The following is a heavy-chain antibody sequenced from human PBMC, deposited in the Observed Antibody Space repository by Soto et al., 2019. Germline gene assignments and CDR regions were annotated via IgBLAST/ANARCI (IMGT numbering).Heavy chain of an antibody. J-gene: IGHJ6*03. CDR1: GGSFSGYY. V-gene: IGHV4-34*01. CDR2: INHSGST. Sequence: KPSETLSLTCAVYGGSFSGYYWSWIRQPPGKGLEWIGEINHSGSTNYNPSLKSRVTISVDTSKNQFSLKLSSVTAADTAVYYCAREGGYCSGGSCRIGYYYYYYMDVWGKGTTVTVSS. CDR3: AREGGYCSGGSCRIGYYYYYYMDV. D-gene: IGHD2-15*01.